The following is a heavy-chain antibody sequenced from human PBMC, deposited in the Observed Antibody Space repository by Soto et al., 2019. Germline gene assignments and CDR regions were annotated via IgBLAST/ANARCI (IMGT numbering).Heavy chain of an antibody. Sequence: PGGSLRLSCAASGFTFSSYAMSWVRQAPGKGLEWVSAIRGSGGSTYNADSVQGRFTISRDNSKNTLYLQMNSLRAEDTAVYYCAKNSAYTYGSVDYWGQGTLVTVSS. CDR3: AKNSAYTYGSVDY. CDR2: IRGSGGST. CDR1: GFTFSSYA. V-gene: IGHV3-23*01. D-gene: IGHD3-10*01. J-gene: IGHJ4*02.